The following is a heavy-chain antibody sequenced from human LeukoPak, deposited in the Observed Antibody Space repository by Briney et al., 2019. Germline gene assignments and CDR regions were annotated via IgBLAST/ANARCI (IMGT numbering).Heavy chain of an antibody. CDR3: ARIVILAYCGGDCYSSGA. D-gene: IGHD2-21*01. V-gene: IGHV4-59*08. CDR2: IYYSGST. CDR1: GGSISSYY. J-gene: IGHJ5*02. Sequence: SETLSLTCTVSGGSISSYYWNWIRQPPGKGLEWIGYIYYSGSTSYNPSLESRVTISVDTSKNQFSLRLSSVTAADTAVYYCARIVILAYCGGDCYSSGAWGQGTLVTVSS.